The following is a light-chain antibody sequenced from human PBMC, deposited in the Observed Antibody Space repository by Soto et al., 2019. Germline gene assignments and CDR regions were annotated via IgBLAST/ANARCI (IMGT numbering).Light chain of an antibody. CDR3: QQRSKWPLT. Sequence: IVFTQSPATLSLSPWERSTLSFMASQSVSSYFAWYQQKPGQAPRLLIYDASNRATGIPARFSGSGSGTDFTLTISSLEPEDFAVYYCQQRSKWPLTFGQGTRLEIK. CDR2: DAS. J-gene: IGKJ5*01. V-gene: IGKV3-11*01. CDR1: QSVSSY.